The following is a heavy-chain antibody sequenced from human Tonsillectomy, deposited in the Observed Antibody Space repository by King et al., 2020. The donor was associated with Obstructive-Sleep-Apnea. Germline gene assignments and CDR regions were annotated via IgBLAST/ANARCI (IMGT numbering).Heavy chain of an antibody. CDR3: ARGFCSGGSCYSVEYFHP. Sequence: VPLQESGPGLVKPSQTLSVICSVSGDSINSGNYFWSWIRQHPGKGLEWIGYIYNTGSTYYIPSLKSRVTMSVDTSKNQFSLKLTSVTAADTAVYYCARGFCSGGSCYSVEYFHPWGQGALVTVSS. CDR2: IYNTGST. D-gene: IGHD2-15*01. V-gene: IGHV4-31*03. CDR1: GDSINSGNYF. J-gene: IGHJ1*01.